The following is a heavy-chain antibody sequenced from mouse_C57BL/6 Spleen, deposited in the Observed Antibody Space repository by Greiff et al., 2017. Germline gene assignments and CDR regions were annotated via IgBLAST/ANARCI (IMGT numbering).Heavy chain of an antibody. V-gene: IGHV1-15*01. CDR2: IDPETGGT. Sequence: VQLQQSGAELVRPGASVTLSCKASGYTFTDYEMHWVKQTPVHGLEWIGAIDPETGGTAYNQKFKGKAILTADKSSSTAYMQLRSLTSEDSAVYYCTRSRGNNYGYAMGDWGQGTSVTVAT. CDR1: GYTFTDYE. CDR3: TRSRGNNYGYAMGD. D-gene: IGHD1-1*01. J-gene: IGHJ4*01.